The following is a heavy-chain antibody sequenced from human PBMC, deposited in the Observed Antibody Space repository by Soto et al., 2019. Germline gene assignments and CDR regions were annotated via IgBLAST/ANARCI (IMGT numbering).Heavy chain of an antibody. J-gene: IGHJ6*03. CDR2: INSDGSVS. CDR1: GFTFSNYW. V-gene: IGHV3-74*02. D-gene: IGHD2-15*01. Sequence: EVQLVESGGGLVQPGGSLRLSCAASGFTFSNYWMYWVRQAPGKGLEWVSRINSDGSVSSHADSVRGRLTISRDNVKNTLYMPRDSLRAKGTAVYFCARGDCAGGTCYSWAGSFCAYMDVWGRGTVVTV. CDR3: ARGDCAGGTCYSWAGSFCAYMDV.